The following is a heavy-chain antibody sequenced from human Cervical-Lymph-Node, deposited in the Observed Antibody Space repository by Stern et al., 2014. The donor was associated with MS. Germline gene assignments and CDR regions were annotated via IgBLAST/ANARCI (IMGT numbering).Heavy chain of an antibody. Sequence: EVQLVESGAEVKKPGESLKISCKGSGYSFTSYWIGWVRQMPGKSLEWLGIIYPGDSDTRYSPSFQAPGTISADKSISTAYLQWSSLKASDTAMYYCARLGPVRSLNAFDIWGQGTMVTVSS. D-gene: IGHD3-10*01. J-gene: IGHJ3*02. CDR1: GYSFTSYW. V-gene: IGHV5-51*03. CDR3: ARLGPVRSLNAFDI. CDR2: IYPGDSDT.